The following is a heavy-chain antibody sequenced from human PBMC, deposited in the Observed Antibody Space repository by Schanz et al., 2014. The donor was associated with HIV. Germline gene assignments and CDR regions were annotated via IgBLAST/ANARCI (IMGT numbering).Heavy chain of an antibody. D-gene: IGHD2-15*01. CDR1: GFTFSSYG. CDR3: ARDKGGGRDY. CDR2: ISRDGKTA. J-gene: IGHJ4*02. V-gene: IGHV3-74*01. Sequence: VHLVESGGGVVQPGRSLRLSCAASGFTFSSYGMHWVRQVPGKGLVWVSRISRDGKTANKADSVKGRFTVSRDNAKNRLYLQMNNLTAGDTAVYYCARDKGGGRDYWGQGTLVTVSS.